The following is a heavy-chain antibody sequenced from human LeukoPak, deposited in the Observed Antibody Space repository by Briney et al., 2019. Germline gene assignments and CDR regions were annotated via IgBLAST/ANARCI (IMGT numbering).Heavy chain of an antibody. D-gene: IGHD3-22*01. Sequence: ASVKVSCKASGYTFTGYYMHWVRQAPGQGLEWMGWINPNSGGTNYAQKLQGRVTMTTDTSTSTAYMELRSLRSDDTAVYYCAVAHYYDSSGYPYRYWGQGTLVTVSS. CDR2: INPNSGGT. CDR3: AVAHYYDSSGYPYRY. V-gene: IGHV1-2*02. CDR1: GYTFTGYY. J-gene: IGHJ4*02.